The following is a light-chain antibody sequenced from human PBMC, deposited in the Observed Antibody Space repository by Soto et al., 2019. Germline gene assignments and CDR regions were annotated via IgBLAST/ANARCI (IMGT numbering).Light chain of an antibody. Sequence: DIVMTQSPDSLAASLGERATINCKSSQSVLYSSNNKNYLAWYQQKPGQPPKLLIYWASTRESGVPDRFSGSGSGTDFTLTISSLQAEDAAVYYCQQYYGSSSTFGQGTKLEIK. CDR1: QSVLYSSNNKNY. CDR2: WAS. CDR3: QQYYGSSST. J-gene: IGKJ2*01. V-gene: IGKV4-1*01.